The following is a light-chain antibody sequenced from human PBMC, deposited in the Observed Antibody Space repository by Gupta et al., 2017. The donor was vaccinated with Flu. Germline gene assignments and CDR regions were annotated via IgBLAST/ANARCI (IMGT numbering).Light chain of an antibody. CDR2: KAS. V-gene: IGKV1-5*03. Sequence: SPSTLSASVGDRVTITCRASQSISSWLAWYQQKPGKAPKLLIYKASSLESGVASRFSGSGSGTEFTLTISSLQPDDFATYYCQQSNSYSAFGGGTKVEIK. CDR3: QQSNSYSA. CDR1: QSISSW. J-gene: IGKJ4*01.